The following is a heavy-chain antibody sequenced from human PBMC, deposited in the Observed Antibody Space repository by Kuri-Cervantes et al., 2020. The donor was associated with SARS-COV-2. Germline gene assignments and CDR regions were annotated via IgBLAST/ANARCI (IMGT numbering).Heavy chain of an antibody. CDR2: INSDGSST. CDR1: GFTFSSYA. Sequence: GGSLRLSCAASGFTFSSYAMSWVRQAPGKGLVWVSRINSDGSSTSYADSVKGRFTISRDNAKNTLYLQMNSLRAEDTAVYYCARDRLRYCSSTSCYGWFDPWGQGTLVTVSS. V-gene: IGHV3-74*01. J-gene: IGHJ5*02. CDR3: ARDRLRYCSSTSCYGWFDP. D-gene: IGHD2-2*01.